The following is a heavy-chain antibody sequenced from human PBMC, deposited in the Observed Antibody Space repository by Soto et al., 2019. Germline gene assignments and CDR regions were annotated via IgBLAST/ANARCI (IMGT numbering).Heavy chain of an antibody. CDR3: AAGLDHNKVGY. D-gene: IGHD2-2*03. CDR1: GGSISPSY. V-gene: IGHV4-59*01. Sequence: QVRLQESGPGLVKPSETLSLTCTVSGGSISPSYWNWVRQPQGKRPEWIGCIYYTGNTHYNPSLKSRVTISRDTSKNQFSLELTSVTAADTAMYFCAAGLDHNKVGYWGQGTLVTVSS. CDR2: IYYTGNT. J-gene: IGHJ4*02.